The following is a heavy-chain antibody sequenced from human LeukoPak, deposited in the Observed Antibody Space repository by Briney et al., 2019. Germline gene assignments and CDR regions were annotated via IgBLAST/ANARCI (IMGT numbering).Heavy chain of an antibody. D-gene: IGHD6-6*01. CDR3: ARYGSSVGLDY. CDR1: GGSFSGYY. CDR2: INHSGST. J-gene: IGHJ4*02. V-gene: IGHV4-34*01. Sequence: PSETLSLTCAVYGGSFSGYYWSWIRQPPGKGLEWIGEINHSGSTNYNPSLKSRVTISVDTSKNQFSLKLSSVTAADTAVYYCARYGSSVGLDYWGQGTLVSVSS.